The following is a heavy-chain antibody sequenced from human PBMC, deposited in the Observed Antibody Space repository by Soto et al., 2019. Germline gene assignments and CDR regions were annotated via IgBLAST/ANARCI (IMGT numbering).Heavy chain of an antibody. CDR1: GGSISSNSYY. V-gene: IGHV4-39*01. J-gene: IGHJ4*02. Sequence: QLQLQEWGPGLVKPSETLSLTCTASGGSISSNSYYWGWIRQSPGKGLEWIGSIGYTGTIYYNPSLQSRVTMSVDTSENQISLRLSSMTAADTAVYYCASHVHNQGYEYYFDSWSQGTLVTVSS. CDR2: IGYTGTI. CDR3: ASHVHNQGYEYYFDS. D-gene: IGHD3-3*01.